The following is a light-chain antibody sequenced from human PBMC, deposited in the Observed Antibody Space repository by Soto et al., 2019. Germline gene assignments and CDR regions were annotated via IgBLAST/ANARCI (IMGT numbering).Light chain of an antibody. CDR1: QSINY. Sequence: DLQMTQSPSSLSASVGDRVTITCRASQSINYLNWYQQESGKAPKLLIYATYNLQSGVPSRFSGSGSGTDFTLTISDLQREDFATYYCQQSDRTPLTFGGGTKVEI. CDR3: QQSDRTPLT. V-gene: IGKV1-39*01. CDR2: ATY. J-gene: IGKJ4*01.